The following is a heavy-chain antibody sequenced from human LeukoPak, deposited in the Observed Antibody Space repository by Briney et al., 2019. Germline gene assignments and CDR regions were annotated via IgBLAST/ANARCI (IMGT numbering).Heavy chain of an antibody. CDR2: INPNSGGT. Sequence: ASVKVSCKASGYTFTGYYMHWVRQAPGQGLEWMGWINPNSGGTNYAQKFQGRVTMTRDTSISTAYMKLSRLRSDDTAVYYCARVQELELGEVDYWGQGTLVTVSS. D-gene: IGHD1-7*01. J-gene: IGHJ4*02. V-gene: IGHV1-2*02. CDR3: ARVQELELGEVDY. CDR1: GYTFTGYY.